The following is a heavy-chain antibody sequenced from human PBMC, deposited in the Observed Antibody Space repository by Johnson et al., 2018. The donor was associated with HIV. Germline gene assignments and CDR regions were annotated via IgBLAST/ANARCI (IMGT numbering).Heavy chain of an antibody. CDR2: ITYDGTNK. Sequence: VQLVESGGGLVQPGGSLRLSCTASGFTFSNYAIHWVRQAPGKGLEWVAGITYDGTNKYYADSVKGRFTISRDNSKNTLYLQMNSLRAEDTAVYYCAKDLRVYTCDAFDIWGQGTMVTVSS. CDR3: AKDLRVYTCDAFDI. V-gene: IGHV3-30*18. D-gene: IGHD5/OR15-5a*01. J-gene: IGHJ3*02. CDR1: GFTFSNYA.